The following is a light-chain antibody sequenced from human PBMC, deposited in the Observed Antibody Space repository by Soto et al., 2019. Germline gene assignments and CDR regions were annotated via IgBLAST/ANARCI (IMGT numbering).Light chain of an antibody. J-gene: IGKJ1*01. Sequence: DIQMTQSPSTLSASVGDRVTITCRASQSISNWLAWHQQKPGKVPKILIYKASSLESGVPSRFSGSGSGTEFTPTISSLQPEDFATYYCQQYNGYRWTFGQGTKVDIK. CDR3: QQYNGYRWT. CDR1: QSISNW. V-gene: IGKV1-5*03. CDR2: KAS.